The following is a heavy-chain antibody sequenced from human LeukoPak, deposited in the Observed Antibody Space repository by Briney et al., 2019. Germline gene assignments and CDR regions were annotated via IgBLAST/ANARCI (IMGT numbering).Heavy chain of an antibody. D-gene: IGHD6-19*01. J-gene: IGHJ5*02. V-gene: IGHV1-18*03. Sequence: ASVKVSCKASGFIFTKYGISWVRQAPGQGLEWVGWISGYNGDTNYAQKLQGRVTMTTDTSTTTAYMELRSLRSHDMAFYYCARDPSNTSGWKTWFDTWGQGTLVTVSS. CDR2: ISGYNGDT. CDR1: GFIFTKYG. CDR3: ARDPSNTSGWKTWFDT.